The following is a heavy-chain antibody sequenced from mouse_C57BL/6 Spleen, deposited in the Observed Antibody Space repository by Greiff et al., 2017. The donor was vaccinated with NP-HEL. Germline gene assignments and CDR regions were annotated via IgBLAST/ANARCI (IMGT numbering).Heavy chain of an antibody. CDR3: ARVFPYYAMDY. CDR2: ISYDGSN. Sequence: EVQLQQSGPGLVKPSQSLSLTCSVPGYSITSGYYWNWIRQFPGNQLEWMGYISYDGSNNYNPSLKNRISITRDTSKNQFFLKLNSVTTEDTATYYCARVFPYYAMDYWGQGTSVTVSS. V-gene: IGHV3-6*01. CDR1: GYSITSGYY. J-gene: IGHJ4*01.